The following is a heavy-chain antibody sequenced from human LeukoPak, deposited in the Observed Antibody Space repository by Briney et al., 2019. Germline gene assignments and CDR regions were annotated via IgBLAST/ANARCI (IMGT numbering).Heavy chain of an antibody. V-gene: IGHV4-39*07. CDR3: ARGFVDVFSSCGGDCYPRYFDY. CDR2: IYYSGCT. J-gene: IGHJ4*02. CDR1: GGSISSSSYY. Sequence: PSETLSLTCTVSGGSISSSSYYWGWIRQPPGKGLEWIGSIYYSGCTYYNPSLQSRVTISVDTSKNQFSLKLSSVTAADTAVYYCARGFVDVFSSCGGDCYPRYFDYWGQGTLVTVSS. D-gene: IGHD2-21*02.